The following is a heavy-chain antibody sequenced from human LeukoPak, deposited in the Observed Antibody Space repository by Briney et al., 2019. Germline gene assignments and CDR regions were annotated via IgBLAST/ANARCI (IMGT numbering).Heavy chain of an antibody. V-gene: IGHV3-30-3*01. Sequence: GGSLRLACAASGFTFSSYAMHWVSQAPGKWLEWVAVISYDGSNKYYADSVKGRFTISRDNSKNTLYLQMNSLRAEDTAVYYCARDCSSSGWYFTYYYYYGMDVWGQGTTVTVSS. CDR2: ISYDGSNK. J-gene: IGHJ6*02. CDR3: ARDCSSSGWYFTYYYYYGMDV. D-gene: IGHD6-19*01. CDR1: GFTFSSYA.